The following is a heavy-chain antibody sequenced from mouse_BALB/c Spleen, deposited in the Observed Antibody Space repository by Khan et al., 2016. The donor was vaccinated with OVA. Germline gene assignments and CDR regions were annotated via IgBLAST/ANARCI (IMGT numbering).Heavy chain of an antibody. Sequence: QMQLQQPGPELMKPEASVKISCKASGYTFTDYVISWVKQRTGQGLEWIGEMYPCSGAPSNNEKFKGKAALTADTSANTAYMQLSSLTSEDTAVYVCARRYGGVGFAYWGQGTLVTVSA. D-gene: IGHD1-2*01. J-gene: IGHJ3*01. CDR2: MYPCSGAP. CDR1: GYTFTDYV. CDR3: ARRYGGVGFAY. V-gene: IGHV1-81*01.